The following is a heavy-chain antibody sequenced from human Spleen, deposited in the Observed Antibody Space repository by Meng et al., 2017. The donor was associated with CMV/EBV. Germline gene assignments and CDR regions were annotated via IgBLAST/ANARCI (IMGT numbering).Heavy chain of an antibody. D-gene: IGHD2-2*02. J-gene: IGHJ4*02. CDR1: NGSFSYNH. V-gene: IGHV4-34*01. Sequence: LTGAVNNGSFSYNHWTWIRQSPGKGLEWIGEITYSGSTNYNPFLKSRVTISVDTSKNQFSLKLTSLTVADTAVYYCARKGYMRYLDYWGQGTLVTVSS. CDR3: ARKGYMRYLDY. CDR2: ITYSGST.